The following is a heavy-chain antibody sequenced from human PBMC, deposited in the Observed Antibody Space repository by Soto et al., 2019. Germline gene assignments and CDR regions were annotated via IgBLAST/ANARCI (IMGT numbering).Heavy chain of an antibody. J-gene: IGHJ6*03. Sequence: EVQLVESGGGLVQPGGSLRLSCAASGFTFSSYWMSWVRQAPGKGLEWVANIKQDGSEKYYVDSVKGRFTISRDNAKNSLYLQMNSLRAEDTAVYYCATHSSGWAFYYYYYMDVWGKGTTVTVSS. V-gene: IGHV3-7*01. D-gene: IGHD6-19*01. CDR2: IKQDGSEK. CDR3: ATHSSGWAFYYYYYMDV. CDR1: GFTFSSYW.